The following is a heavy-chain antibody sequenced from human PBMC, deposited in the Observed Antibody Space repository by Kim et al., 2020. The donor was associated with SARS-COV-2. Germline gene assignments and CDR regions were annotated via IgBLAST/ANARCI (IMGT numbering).Heavy chain of an antibody. J-gene: IGHJ4*02. CDR1: GFTFSSYS. CDR2: ISSSSSTI. Sequence: GGSLRLSCAASGFTFSSYSMNWVRQAPGKGLEWVSYISSSSSTIYYADSVKGRFTISRDNAKNSLYLQMNSLRDEDTAVYYCARDQPSIAVAGIMYYYDSSGDYWGQGTLVTVSS. D-gene: IGHD3-22*01. V-gene: IGHV3-48*02. CDR3: ARDQPSIAVAGIMYYYDSSGDY.